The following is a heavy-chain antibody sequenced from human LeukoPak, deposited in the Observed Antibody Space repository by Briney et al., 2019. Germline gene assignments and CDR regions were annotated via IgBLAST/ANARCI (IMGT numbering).Heavy chain of an antibody. J-gene: IGHJ5*02. Sequence: SVTVSCTASGGTFSSYAISWVRQAPGQGLEWMGGIIPIFGTANYAQKFQGRVTITADESTSTAYMELSSLRSEDTAVYYCARDSRTGTEEVRWFDPWGQGTLVTVSS. CDR1: GGTFSSYA. CDR3: ARDSRTGTEEVRWFDP. CDR2: IIPIFGTA. V-gene: IGHV1-69*13. D-gene: IGHD1-7*01.